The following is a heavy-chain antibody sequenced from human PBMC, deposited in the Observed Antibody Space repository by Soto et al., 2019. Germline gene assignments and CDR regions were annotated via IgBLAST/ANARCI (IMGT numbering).Heavy chain of an antibody. CDR2: IYYSGST. Sequence: PSETLSLTFTVSGGSISSGGYYWSCIRQHPWKGLEWIGYIYYSGSTYYNPSLKSRFTISVDTSKNQFSLKLSSVTAEDTAVYYCARDGDYYDSSGYYLGWFDPWGQGTLVTVSS. V-gene: IGHV4-31*03. CDR3: ARDGDYYDSSGYYLGWFDP. D-gene: IGHD3-22*01. J-gene: IGHJ5*02. CDR1: GGSISSGGYY.